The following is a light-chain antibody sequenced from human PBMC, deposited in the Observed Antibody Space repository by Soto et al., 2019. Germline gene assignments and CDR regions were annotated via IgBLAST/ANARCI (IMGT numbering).Light chain of an antibody. J-gene: IGLJ2*01. CDR3: AGGDDSRVV. Sequence: QSVLTHPPSASRTPGQRVTISCSGSSSNIGSNYVYWYQHLPGTAPKLLIYRNNPRPSGVPDLFSGSKSGTSASLAISGLRSEDGADYYCAGGDDSRVVFGGGTELTVL. CDR2: RNN. CDR1: SSNIGSNY. V-gene: IGLV1-47*01.